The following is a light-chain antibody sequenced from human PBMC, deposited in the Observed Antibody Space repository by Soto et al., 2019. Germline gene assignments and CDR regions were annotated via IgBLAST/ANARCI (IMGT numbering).Light chain of an antibody. Sequence: EVMLTQSPGTLSLSPGERATLSCRASQSVSSNYLAWYQQKSGQAPRLLIYGASNRATGIPDRFSGSGSGTDFTLTIRRLEPEDFAVYYFQQYGTSPRTFGQGTKVEFK. CDR3: QQYGTSPRT. CDR1: QSVSSNY. CDR2: GAS. V-gene: IGKV3-20*01. J-gene: IGKJ1*01.